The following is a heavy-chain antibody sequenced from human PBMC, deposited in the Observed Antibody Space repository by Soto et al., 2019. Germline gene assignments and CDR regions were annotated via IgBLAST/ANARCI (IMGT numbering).Heavy chain of an antibody. CDR2: ISYGGTT. CDR1: GGSMNSGGYC. V-gene: IGHV4-31*03. CDR3: SRGILV. D-gene: IGHD2-15*01. J-gene: IGHJ4*02. Sequence: QVQLQESGPGLVKPSQTLSLTCTVSGGSMNSGGYCWSWIRQHPGEGLEWIGCISYGGTTSYNPSLKSRVIISVDTSKNQFSLKLTSVTAAATAVYYCSRGILVWGQGTLITVSS.